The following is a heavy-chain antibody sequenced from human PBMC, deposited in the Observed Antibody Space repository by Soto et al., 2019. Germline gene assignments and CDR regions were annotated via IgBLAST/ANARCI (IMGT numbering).Heavy chain of an antibody. J-gene: IGHJ5*02. D-gene: IGHD1-26*01. CDR2: IYYSGST. V-gene: IGHV4-39*01. CDR1: GGSISSSSYY. Sequence: SETLSLTCTVSGGSISSSSYYWGWIRQPPGKGLEWIGSIYYSGSTYYNPSLKSRVTISVDTSKNQFSLKLSSVTAADTAVYYCARHELLVTSGLFDPWGQGTLVTVSS. CDR3: ARHELLVTSGLFDP.